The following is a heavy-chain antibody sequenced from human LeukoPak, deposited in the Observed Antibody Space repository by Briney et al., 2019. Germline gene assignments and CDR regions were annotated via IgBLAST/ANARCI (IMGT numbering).Heavy chain of an antibody. CDR1: GYTFTSYG. Sequence: ASVKVSCKASGYTFTSYGISWVRQAPGQGLEWMGWISAYNGNTSYAQKLQGRVTMTTDTSTSTAYMELRSLRSDDTAVYYCARDLRAKLYYGSGSSDYWGQGTLVTVSS. D-gene: IGHD3-10*01. CDR3: ARDLRAKLYYGSGSSDY. J-gene: IGHJ4*02. V-gene: IGHV1-18*01. CDR2: ISAYNGNT.